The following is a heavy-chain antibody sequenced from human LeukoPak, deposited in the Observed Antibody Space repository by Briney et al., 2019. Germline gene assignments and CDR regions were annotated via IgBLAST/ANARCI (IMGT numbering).Heavy chain of an antibody. CDR2: IYSGGST. D-gene: IGHD3-22*01. Sequence: GGSLRLSCAASGFTVSSNYMSWVRQAPGKGLEWVSVIYSGGSTSYAESVKGSFTISRDNSKNTLYLQMNSLRAEDTAVYYCARGRGDHYDSSGYYYDYYFDYWGQGTLVTVSS. J-gene: IGHJ4*02. CDR3: ARGRGDHYDSSGYYYDYYFDY. CDR1: GFTVSSNY. V-gene: IGHV3-66*01.